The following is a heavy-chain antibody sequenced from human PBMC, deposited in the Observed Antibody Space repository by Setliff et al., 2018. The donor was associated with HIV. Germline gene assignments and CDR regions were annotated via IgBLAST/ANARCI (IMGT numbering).Heavy chain of an antibody. Sequence: ETLSLTCSVSGGSISGNAWSWIRQPPGKGLEWVSFINTDGSTTRYADSVKGRFTISRDNAKNTLYLQINSLRAEDTAVYYCARPGATGGAYDIWGQGTTVTVSS. V-gene: IGHV3-74*01. CDR1: GGSISGNA. J-gene: IGHJ3*02. D-gene: IGHD3-16*01. CDR2: INTDGSTT. CDR3: ARPGATGGAYDI.